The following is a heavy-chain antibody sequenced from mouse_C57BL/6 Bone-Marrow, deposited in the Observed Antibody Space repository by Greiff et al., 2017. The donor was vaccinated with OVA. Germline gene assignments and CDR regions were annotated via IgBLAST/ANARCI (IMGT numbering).Heavy chain of an antibody. J-gene: IGHJ1*03. Sequence: VQLVESGPGLVQPSQSLSITCTVSGFSLTSYGVHWVRQSPGKGLEWLGVIWRGGSTDYNAAFMSRLSITKDNSKSQVFFKMNSLQADDTAIYYCAKTLFYDGYYRYFDVWGTGTTVTVSS. V-gene: IGHV2-5*01. CDR1: GFSLTSYG. CDR3: AKTLFYDGYYRYFDV. D-gene: IGHD2-3*01. CDR2: IWRGGST.